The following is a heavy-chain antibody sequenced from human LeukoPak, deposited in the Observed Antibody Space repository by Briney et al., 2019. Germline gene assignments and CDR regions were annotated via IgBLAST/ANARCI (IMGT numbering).Heavy chain of an antibody. CDR1: RGSIMTTHW. V-gene: IGHV4-4*02. CDR2: IYHTGTT. D-gene: IGHD4-23*01. CDR3: AAWGVDYGGNFDYSDY. J-gene: IGHJ4*02. Sequence: PSETLSLTCTLSRGSIMTTHWWSWVRQPPGKGLEWIGEIYHTGTTNYSPSLKSRLTISVDQSRNQFSLRLSSVTAADTATYYCAAWGVDYGGNFDYSDYWGQGTLVTVSS.